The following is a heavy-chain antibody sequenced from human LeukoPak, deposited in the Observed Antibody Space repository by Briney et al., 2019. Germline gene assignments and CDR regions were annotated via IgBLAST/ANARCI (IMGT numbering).Heavy chain of an antibody. Sequence: LETLSLTCTVSGDSISSYSYYWAWIRQPPGKGVEWIGSILFRGATYYNPSLKPRIIMSVDTSQNHFSLKLTSVTAADTAVYFCARESGDTRTVNSFDFWGRGTLITVSS. V-gene: IGHV4-39*07. CDR3: ARESGDTRTVNSFDF. CDR2: ILFRGAT. CDR1: GDSISSYSYY. J-gene: IGHJ4*01. D-gene: IGHD2-21*01.